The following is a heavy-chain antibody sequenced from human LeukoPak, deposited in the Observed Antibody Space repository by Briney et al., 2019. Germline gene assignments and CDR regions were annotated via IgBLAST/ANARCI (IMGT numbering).Heavy chain of an antibody. V-gene: IGHV1-2*02. J-gene: IGHJ4*02. Sequence: GASVKVSCRASGYSFTGYYMHWVRQAPGQGLEWMGWIDPVSGATKYAQMFQGRVTMTRDTSISTAYMDLSWLRSDDTAVYYCAREEWLQYYFDYWGQGTLVTVSS. D-gene: IGHD5-24*01. CDR3: AREEWLQYYFDY. CDR2: IDPVSGAT. CDR1: GYSFTGYY.